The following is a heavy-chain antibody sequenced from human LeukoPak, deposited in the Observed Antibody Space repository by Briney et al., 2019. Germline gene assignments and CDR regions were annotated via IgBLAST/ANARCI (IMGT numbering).Heavy chain of an antibody. V-gene: IGHV1-2*02. Sequence: ASVKVSCKASGYTFTGYYMHWVRQAPGQGLEWMGWINPNSGGTNYAQKFQGRVTMTRDTSISTAYMELSRLRSDDTAVYYCARDPGIAAADSWFDPWGQGTLVTVSS. CDR1: GYTFTGYY. D-gene: IGHD6-13*01. J-gene: IGHJ5*02. CDR2: INPNSGGT. CDR3: ARDPGIAAADSWFDP.